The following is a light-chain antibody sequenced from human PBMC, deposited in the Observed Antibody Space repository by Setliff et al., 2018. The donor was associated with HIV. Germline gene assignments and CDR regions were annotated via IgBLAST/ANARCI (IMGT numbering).Light chain of an antibody. CDR2: DVT. J-gene: IGLJ2*01. V-gene: IGLV2-23*02. CDR1: SSDIGDYES. Sequence: QSALAHPASVSGSPAQSITISCTGSSSDIGDYESVSWYQQHPGEVPKLIIYDVTKRPSGISNRFSASKSGNTASLTISGLQAEDEARYYCSSYAGSDTWIFGGGTKVTVL. CDR3: SSYAGSDTWI.